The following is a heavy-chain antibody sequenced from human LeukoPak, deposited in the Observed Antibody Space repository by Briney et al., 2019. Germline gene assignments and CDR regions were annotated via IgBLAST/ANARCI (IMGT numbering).Heavy chain of an antibody. D-gene: IGHD3-10*01. Sequence: PSETLSLTCAVYGGSFSGYFWNWIRQPPGKGLEWIGEINHSGSTHHNPSLKSRVTISIDTSKNQISLKLGSVTAADTAVYYCARGPESGSYFAWFGPWGQGTLVTVSS. CDR1: GGSFSGYF. J-gene: IGHJ5*02. CDR3: ARGPESGSYFAWFGP. CDR2: INHSGST. V-gene: IGHV4-34*01.